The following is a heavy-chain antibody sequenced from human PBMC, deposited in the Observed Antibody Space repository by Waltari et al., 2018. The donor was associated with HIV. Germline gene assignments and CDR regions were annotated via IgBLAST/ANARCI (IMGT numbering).Heavy chain of an antibody. CDR1: GFNFGASA. J-gene: IGHJ4*02. V-gene: IGHV3-49*03. D-gene: IGHD2-21*02. Sequence: EVHLVESGGGLVQPGRSLRLSCKASGFNFGASAVTWFRQAPGKGLEWVGFIRSKPYGGTREYAASVKGRITISRDDSKNIAFLQMDSLKIEDTAVYYCARGVNLRCTGDCYSAYWGQGTLVTVSS. CDR2: IRSKPYGGTR. CDR3: ARGVNLRCTGDCYSAY.